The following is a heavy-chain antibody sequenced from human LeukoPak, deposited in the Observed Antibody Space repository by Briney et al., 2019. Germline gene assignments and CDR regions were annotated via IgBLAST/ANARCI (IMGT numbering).Heavy chain of an antibody. J-gene: IGHJ6*03. CDR3: ARGYYDILTGYYNGYYYYYTDV. CDR1: GYTFTSYG. Sequence: ASVKVSCKASGYTFTSYGISWVRQAPGQGLEWMGWISAYNGNTNYAQKLQGRVTMTTDTSTSTAYMELRSLRAEDTAVYYCARGYYDILTGYYNGYYYYYTDVWGKGTTVTVSS. CDR2: ISAYNGNT. D-gene: IGHD3-9*01. V-gene: IGHV1-18*01.